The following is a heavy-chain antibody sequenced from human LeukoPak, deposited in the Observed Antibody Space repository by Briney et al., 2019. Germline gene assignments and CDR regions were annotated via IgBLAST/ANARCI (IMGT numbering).Heavy chain of an antibody. CDR3: AREVVVRYGMDV. J-gene: IGHJ6*02. D-gene: IGHD3-22*01. V-gene: IGHV3-21*01. Sequence: AGGSLRLSCAASGFDFSNYATTWVRQAPGKGLEWVSAISGSGGSTYYADSVKGRFTISRDNAKNSLYLQMNSLRAEDTAVYYCAREVVVRYGMDVWGQGTTVTVSS. CDR2: ISGSGGST. CDR1: GFDFSNYA.